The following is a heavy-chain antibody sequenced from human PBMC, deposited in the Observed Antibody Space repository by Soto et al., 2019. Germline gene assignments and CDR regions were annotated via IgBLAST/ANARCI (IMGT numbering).Heavy chain of an antibody. J-gene: IGHJ4*02. CDR2: ITSNGGNT. CDR3: VRVFDTYYFDL. Sequence: GGSLRLSCAASGFTFSSYAMHWVRQAPGKGLEYVSVITSNGGNTDYASSVKGRFTISRDNSKKTLYLQMNSLRAEDTAVYYCVRVFDTYYFDLWGQGNMVTVSS. CDR1: GFTFSSYA. V-gene: IGHV3-64*04. D-gene: IGHD3-9*01.